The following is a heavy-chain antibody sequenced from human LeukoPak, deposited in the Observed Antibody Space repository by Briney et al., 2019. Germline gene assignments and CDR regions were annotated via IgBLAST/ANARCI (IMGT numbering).Heavy chain of an antibody. CDR1: GDSISSGGYY. D-gene: IGHD2/OR15-2a*01. CDR2: IYYSGST. Sequence: PSQTLSLTCAVSGDSISSGGYYWSWIRQPPGKGLEWIGYIYYSGSTYYNPSLKSRVTISVDTSKNQFSLKLSSVTAADTAVYYCARVSFPADYFDYWGQGTLVTVSS. V-gene: IGHV4-30-4*01. CDR3: ARVSFPADYFDY. J-gene: IGHJ4*02.